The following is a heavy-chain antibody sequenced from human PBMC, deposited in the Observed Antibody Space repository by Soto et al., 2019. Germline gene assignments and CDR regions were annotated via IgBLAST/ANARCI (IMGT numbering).Heavy chain of an antibody. CDR1: GYSISSGYY. J-gene: IGHJ4*02. V-gene: IGHV4-38-2*01. Sequence: SETLSLTCAVSGYSISSGYYWGWIRQPPGKGLEWIGSIYHSGSTYYNPSLKSRVTISVDTSKNQFSLKLSSVTAADTAVYYCARVGLRYSSSPNLFDYWGQGTLVTVSS. CDR2: IYHSGST. CDR3: ARVGLRYSSSPNLFDY. D-gene: IGHD6-6*01.